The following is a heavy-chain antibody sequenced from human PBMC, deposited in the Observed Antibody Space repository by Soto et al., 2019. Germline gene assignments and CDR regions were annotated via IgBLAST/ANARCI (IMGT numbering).Heavy chain of an antibody. CDR2: ISYDGSNK. CDR1: GFTFSSYG. J-gene: IGHJ4*02. Sequence: VQLVESGGGVVEPGRSLRLSCAASGFTFSSYGMHWVRQAPGKGLEWVAVISYDGSNKYYADSVKGRFTISRDNSKNTLYLQMNSLRAEDTAVYYCEGPLDYWGQGTLVTVSS. CDR3: EGPLDY. V-gene: IGHV3-30*03.